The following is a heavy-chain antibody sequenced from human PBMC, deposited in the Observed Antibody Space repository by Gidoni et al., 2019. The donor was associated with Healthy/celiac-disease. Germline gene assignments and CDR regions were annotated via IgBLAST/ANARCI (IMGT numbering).Heavy chain of an antibody. CDR2: IYYSGST. V-gene: IGHV4-61*01. CDR1: GGSVSSGSYY. CDR3: ARDPLYYYDSSGYNDAFDI. J-gene: IGHJ3*02. Sequence: QVQLQESGPGLVTPSETLSLTCTVSGGSVSSGSYYWSWIRPPPGKGLEWIGYIYYSGSTNYNPSLKSRVTISVDTSKNQFSLKLSSVTAADTAVYYCARDPLYYYDSSGYNDAFDIWGQGTMVTVSS. D-gene: IGHD3-22*01.